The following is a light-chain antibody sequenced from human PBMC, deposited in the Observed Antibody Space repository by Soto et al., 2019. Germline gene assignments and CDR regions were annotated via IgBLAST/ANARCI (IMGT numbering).Light chain of an antibody. Sequence: DVQMTQSPASLSASVGDRVTFTCRTSQTVSGYLNWWQQKPGKAPKLLIYATFKLQSGVPSRFSGSGSGADFTLTIANVQPEDFGTYFCQQSYSTPVTFGPGTRRDIK. CDR1: QTVSGY. V-gene: IGKV1-39*01. J-gene: IGKJ5*01. CDR3: QQSYSTPVT. CDR2: ATF.